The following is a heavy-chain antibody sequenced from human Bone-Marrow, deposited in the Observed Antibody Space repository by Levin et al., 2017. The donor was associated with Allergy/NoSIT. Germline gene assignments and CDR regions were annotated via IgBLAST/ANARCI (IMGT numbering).Heavy chain of an antibody. V-gene: IGHV3-7*01. CDR3: ARGPDSTTVTTPFDY. Sequence: GESLKISCAASGFTFSSYWMSWVRQAPGKGLEWVANIKQDGSEKYYVDSVKGRFTISRDNAKNSLYLQMNSLRAEDTAVYYCARGPDSTTVTTPFDYWGQGTLVTVSS. J-gene: IGHJ4*02. CDR1: GFTFSSYW. D-gene: IGHD4-17*01. CDR2: IKQDGSEK.